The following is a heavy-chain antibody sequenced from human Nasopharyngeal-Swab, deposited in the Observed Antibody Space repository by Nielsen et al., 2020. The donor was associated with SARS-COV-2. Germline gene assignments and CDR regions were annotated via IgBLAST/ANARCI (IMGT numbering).Heavy chain of an antibody. J-gene: IGHJ3*02. V-gene: IGHV3-49*01. D-gene: IGHD1-26*01. CDR2: IRSKTYGGAP. CDR1: GFNLGDYY. CDR3: ARSVGSFYGQGAFDI. Sequence: GESLKISCVASGFNLGDYYMDWFRQAPGKGLEWVGFIRSKTYGGAPEYAPSVKGRFTISRDGAESIAYLQMNSLETEDTGVYYCARSVGSFYGQGAFDIWGQGTMVTVSS.